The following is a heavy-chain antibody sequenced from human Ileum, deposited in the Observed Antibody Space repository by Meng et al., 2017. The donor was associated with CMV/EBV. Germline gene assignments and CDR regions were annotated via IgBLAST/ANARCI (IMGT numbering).Heavy chain of an antibody. CDR2: ISAGGENT. V-gene: IGHV3-23*01. J-gene: IGHJ4*02. D-gene: IGHD5-18*01. Sequence: GESLKISCVASGFTFSSYAMTWVRQAPGEGLEWVAGISAGGENTYYADSVKGRFTISRDNSMNTLHLQMNSLRAEDTAVYYCAKSLVDTAMDLDEWSQETLVTVSS. CDR3: AKSLVDTAMDLDE. CDR1: GFTFSSYA.